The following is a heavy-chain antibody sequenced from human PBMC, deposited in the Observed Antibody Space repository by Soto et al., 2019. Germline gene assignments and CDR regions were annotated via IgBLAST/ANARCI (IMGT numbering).Heavy chain of an antibody. V-gene: IGHV4-4*07. D-gene: IGHD2-2*01. J-gene: IGHJ5*02. CDR2: IYTSGST. Sequence: QVQLQESGPGLVKPSETLSLTCTVSGGSISSYYWSWIRQPAGKGLEWIGRIYTSGSTNYNPSLKSRVTMSVDTSKNQFSLKLSSVTAADTAVYYCARDRVVVVPAAIRGYWFDPWGQGTLVTVPS. CDR3: ARDRVVVVPAAIRGYWFDP. CDR1: GGSISSYY.